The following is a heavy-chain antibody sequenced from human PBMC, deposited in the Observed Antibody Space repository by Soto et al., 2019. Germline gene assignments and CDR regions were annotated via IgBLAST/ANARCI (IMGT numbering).Heavy chain of an antibody. Sequence: ASVKVSCKASGYTFTSYAMHWVRQAPGQRLEWMGWINAGNGNTKYSQEFQGRVTITRDTSASTAYMELSSLRSEDTAVYYCARVVGSYNYFDYWGQGTLVTVSS. CDR3: ARVVGSYNYFDY. CDR2: INAGNGNT. J-gene: IGHJ4*02. V-gene: IGHV1-3*01. D-gene: IGHD1-26*01. CDR1: GYTFTSYA.